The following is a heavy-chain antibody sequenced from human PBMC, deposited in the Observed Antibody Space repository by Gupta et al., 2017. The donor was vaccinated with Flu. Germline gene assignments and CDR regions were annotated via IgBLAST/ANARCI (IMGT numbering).Heavy chain of an antibody. Sequence: QVQLVEAGGGVVQPGRSLRLSCAASGFTFSSSGMHWVRQAPGKGLEWVAVIWFDGSNKYYADSVKGRFTISRDNSKNTLYLQMNSLRAEDTAVYYCARDRGGYYYDSSGHDDAFDIWGQGTMVAVSS. CDR2: IWFDGSNK. V-gene: IGHV3-33*01. J-gene: IGHJ3*02. D-gene: IGHD3-22*01. CDR1: GFTFSSSG. CDR3: ARDRGGYYYDSSGHDDAFDI.